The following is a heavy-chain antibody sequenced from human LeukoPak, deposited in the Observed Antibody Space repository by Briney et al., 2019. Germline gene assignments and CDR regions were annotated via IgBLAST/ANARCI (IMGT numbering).Heavy chain of an antibody. CDR2: MNPNSGNT. CDR1: GYTFTSYD. J-gene: IGHJ6*03. V-gene: IGHV1-8*01. D-gene: IGHD1-1*01. CDR3: ARNAPYYYYMDV. Sequence: EASVKVSCKASGYTFTSYDINWVRQATGQGLEWMGWMNPNSGNTGYAQKFQGRVTMTRNTSISTAYMELSSLRSEDTALYYCARNAPYYYYMDVWGKGTTVTVSS.